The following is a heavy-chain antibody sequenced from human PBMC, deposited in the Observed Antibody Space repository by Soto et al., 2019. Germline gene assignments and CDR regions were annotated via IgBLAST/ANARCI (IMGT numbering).Heavy chain of an antibody. CDR3: ARRARPDFYYGMDV. CDR1: GFTLCGYA. Sequence: GGSLRLSCAASGFTLCGYAVDWVRQAPGKGLEYVSGISSNGVGTYYANSVQGRFTISRDNSKNTVYLQMGSLRPEDMAVYYCARRARPDFYYGMDVWGQGTTVTVSS. J-gene: IGHJ6*02. D-gene: IGHD6-6*01. V-gene: IGHV3-64*01. CDR2: ISSNGVGT.